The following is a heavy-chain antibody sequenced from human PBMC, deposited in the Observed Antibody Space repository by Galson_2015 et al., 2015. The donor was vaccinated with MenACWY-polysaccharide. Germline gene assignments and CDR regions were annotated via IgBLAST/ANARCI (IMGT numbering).Heavy chain of an antibody. J-gene: IGHJ6*02. CDR3: ARGGYSSGWYSPKADYYYYYGMDV. Sequence: SLRLSCAASGFTVSSNYMSWVRQAPGKGLEWVSVIYSGGSTYYADSVKGRFTISRDNSKNTLYLQMNSLRAEDTAVYYCARGGYSSGWYSPKADYYYYYGMDVWGQGTTVTVSS. CDR2: IYSGGST. CDR1: GFTVSSNY. V-gene: IGHV3-66*02. D-gene: IGHD6-19*01.